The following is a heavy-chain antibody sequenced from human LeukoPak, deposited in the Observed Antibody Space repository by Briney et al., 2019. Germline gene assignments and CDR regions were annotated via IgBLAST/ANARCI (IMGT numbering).Heavy chain of an antibody. D-gene: IGHD2-2*02. J-gene: IGHJ3*02. CDR3: AIEFATVVVSAVISAFDI. CDR1: GYTFTGYY. Sequence: ASVKVSCKASGYTFTGYYMHWVRQVPGRGLEWMGRINPNSGGTNYAQKFQGRVTMTRYTSIRTAYMELSRLRSDDTAVYYCAIEFATVVVSAVISAFDIWGQGTMVTVSS. CDR2: INPNSGGT. V-gene: IGHV1-2*06.